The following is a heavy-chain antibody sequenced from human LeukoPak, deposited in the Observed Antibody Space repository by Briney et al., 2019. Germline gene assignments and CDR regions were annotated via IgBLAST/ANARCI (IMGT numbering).Heavy chain of an antibody. J-gene: IGHJ4*02. Sequence: PGGSLRLSCSASGFTFSSCAMHWVRQAPGKGLEYVSAISRSGDSIYYADSVKGRISISRDNSKNTLYLQMSSLRAEDTAVYYCVKGTYTAAHWGQGTLVTVSS. CDR3: VKGTYTAAH. CDR2: ISRSGDSI. D-gene: IGHD1-14*01. V-gene: IGHV3-64D*06. CDR1: GFTFSSCA.